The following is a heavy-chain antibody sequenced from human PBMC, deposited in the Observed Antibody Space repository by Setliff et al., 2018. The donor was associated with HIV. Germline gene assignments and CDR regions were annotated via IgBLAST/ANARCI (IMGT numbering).Heavy chain of an antibody. Sequence: SETLSLTCTVSGGPISTDHNWGWFRQPPGKGLEWIAGIHEKGHTYYNPSLKSRVTMSVDKSKNQFSLRLSSVTAADTAVYYCARARRAGSGPKYFQHWGQGTLVTVSS. CDR2: IHEKGHT. CDR1: GGPISTDHN. CDR3: ARARRAGSGPKYFQH. V-gene: IGHV4-38-2*02. D-gene: IGHD2-15*01. J-gene: IGHJ1*01.